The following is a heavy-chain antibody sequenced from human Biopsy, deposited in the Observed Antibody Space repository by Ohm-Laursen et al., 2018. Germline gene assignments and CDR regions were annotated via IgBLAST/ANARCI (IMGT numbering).Heavy chain of an antibody. CDR3: ARHGSQGYCTGGSCVDY. CDR2: INHSGRT. J-gene: IGHJ4*02. Sequence: SDTLSLTCVVTYGSISGHFWSWIRQTPGKGLEWIGEINHSGRTNYNPSLKSRVTISVDTSKNQFSLKLSSATAADTAVFYCARHGSQGYCTGGSCVDYWGQGALVTVSS. D-gene: IGHD2-15*01. V-gene: IGHV4-34*01. CDR1: YGSISGHF.